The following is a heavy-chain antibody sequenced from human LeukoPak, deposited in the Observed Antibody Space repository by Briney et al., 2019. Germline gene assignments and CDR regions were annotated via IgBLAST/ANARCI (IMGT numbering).Heavy chain of an antibody. CDR1: GFTFSDYY. J-gene: IGHJ4*02. V-gene: IGHV3-11*01. CDR3: ARLRFLEWLPTYFDY. Sequence: GGSLRLSCAASGFTFSDYYMSWIRQDPGKGLEWVSYISSSGSTIYYADSVKGRFTISRDNAKNSLYLQMNSLRAEDTAVYYCARLRFLEWLPTYFDYWGQGTLVTVSS. CDR2: ISSSGSTI. D-gene: IGHD3-3*01.